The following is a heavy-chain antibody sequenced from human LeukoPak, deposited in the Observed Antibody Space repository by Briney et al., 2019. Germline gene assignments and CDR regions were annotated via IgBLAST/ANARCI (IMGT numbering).Heavy chain of an antibody. J-gene: IGHJ5*02. CDR3: ARLYSSSWYNTDYNWFDP. Sequence: PSETLSLTCTVSGGSISSYYWSWIRQPPGKGLEWIAYISDIGSINYNPSLKSRVTISLDTSKNQFSLKLSSVTAADTAVYYCARLYSSSWYNTDYNWFDPWGQGTLVTVSS. D-gene: IGHD6-13*01. CDR2: ISDIGSI. V-gene: IGHV4-59*08. CDR1: GGSISSYY.